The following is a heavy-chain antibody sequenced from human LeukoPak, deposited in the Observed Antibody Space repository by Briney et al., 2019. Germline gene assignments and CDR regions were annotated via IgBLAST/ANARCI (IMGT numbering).Heavy chain of an antibody. CDR3: ARHPVLLWFGEQLD. J-gene: IGHJ4*02. D-gene: IGHD3-10*01. Sequence: SETLSLTCAVYGGSFSGYYWSWIRQPPGKGLEWIGEINHSGSTNYNPSLKSRVTISVDTSKNQFSLKLSSVTAADTAVYYCARHPVLLWFGEQLDWGQGTLVTASS. CDR1: GGSFSGYY. CDR2: INHSGST. V-gene: IGHV4-34*01.